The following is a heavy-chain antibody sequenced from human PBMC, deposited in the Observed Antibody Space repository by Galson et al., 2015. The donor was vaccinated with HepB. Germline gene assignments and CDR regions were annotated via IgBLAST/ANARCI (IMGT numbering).Heavy chain of an antibody. CDR1: GYTFTSYD. CDR3: ARIRIAAAGTNDY. J-gene: IGHJ4*02. V-gene: IGHV1-8*01. Sequence: SVKVSCKASGYTFTSYDLNWVRQATGQGLEWMGWMNPHSGNTGYAPKFPGRVTLSRHTSIRTASMELSSLRSADPAVYSCARIRIAAAGTNDYWGQATLVTVAA. D-gene: IGHD6-13*01. CDR2: MNPHSGNT.